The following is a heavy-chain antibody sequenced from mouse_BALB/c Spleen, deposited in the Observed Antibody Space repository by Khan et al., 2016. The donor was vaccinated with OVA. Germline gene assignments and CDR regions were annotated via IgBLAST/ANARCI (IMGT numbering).Heavy chain of an antibody. V-gene: IGHV3-8*02. CDR1: GDSITSGY. D-gene: IGHD2-14*01. CDR2: MIYSVHT. CDR3: ARSTYKYAFLY. J-gene: IGHJ3*01. Sequence: EVKLLESGPSLVKPSQTLSLICSVTGDSITSGYWNWIRKFPGNKLEFMGYMIYSVHTYYNPSLKSRISITRPTSKNQYYLQWNAVTTEDRATYYCARSTYKYAFLYWGRGTLVSVSA.